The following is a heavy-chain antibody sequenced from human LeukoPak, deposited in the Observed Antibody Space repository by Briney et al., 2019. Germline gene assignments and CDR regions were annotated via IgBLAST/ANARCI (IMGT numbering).Heavy chain of an antibody. V-gene: IGHV4-34*01. CDR1: GGSFSGYY. D-gene: IGHD1-26*01. Sequence: PSETLSLTCAVYGGSFSGYYWGWIRQPPGKGLERIGEINHSGSTNYNPSLKSRVTISVDTSKNQFSLRLSSVTAADTAVYYCARGLSGSYYMFDYWGQGTLVTVSS. CDR3: ARGLSGSYYMFDY. CDR2: INHSGST. J-gene: IGHJ4*02.